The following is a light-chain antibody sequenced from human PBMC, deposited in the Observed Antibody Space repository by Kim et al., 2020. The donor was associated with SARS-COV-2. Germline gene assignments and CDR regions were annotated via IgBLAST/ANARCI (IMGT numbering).Light chain of an antibody. Sequence: QSALTQPASVSGSPGQSITISCTGTSSDVGGYNYVSWYQQHPGKAPKLMIYDVSKRPSGVSNRFSGSKSGNTASLTISGLQAEDEADYYCSSYSYVFGTGTKVTVL. J-gene: IGLJ1*01. CDR1: SSDVGGYNY. CDR2: DVS. CDR3: SSYSYV. V-gene: IGLV2-14*01.